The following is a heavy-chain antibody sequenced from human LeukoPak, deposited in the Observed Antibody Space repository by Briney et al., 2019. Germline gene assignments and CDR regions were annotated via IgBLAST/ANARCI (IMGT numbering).Heavy chain of an antibody. J-gene: IGHJ4*02. CDR2: ISGSGVST. V-gene: IGHV3-23*01. D-gene: IGHD3-22*01. CDR3: ARDRNGYYYDSSGGYYFDY. CDR1: GFTFSRYG. Sequence: GGSLRLSCAASGFTFSRYGMSWVRQAPGKGLEWVSAISGSGVSTYYADSVRGRFTISRDNSKNTLYLQMNSLRAEDTAVYYCARDRNGYYYDSSGGYYFDYWGQGTLVTVSS.